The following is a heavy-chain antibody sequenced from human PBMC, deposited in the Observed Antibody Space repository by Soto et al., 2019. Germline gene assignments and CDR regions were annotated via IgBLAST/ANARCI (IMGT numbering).Heavy chain of an antibody. CDR3: ARGRGYSGYVHYFDY. CDR2: IIPIFGTA. J-gene: IGHJ4*02. Sequence: ASVKVSCKASGGTFSSYAISWVRQAPGQGLEWMGGIIPIFGTANYAQKFQGRVTITADESTSTAYMELSSLRSEDTAVYYCARGRGYSGYVHYFDYWGQGTLVTVSS. D-gene: IGHD5-12*01. CDR1: GGTFSSYA. V-gene: IGHV1-69*13.